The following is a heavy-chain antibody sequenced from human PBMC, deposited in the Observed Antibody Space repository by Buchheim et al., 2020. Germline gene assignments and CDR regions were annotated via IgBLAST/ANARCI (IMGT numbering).Heavy chain of an antibody. CDR1: GSAFPSYA. V-gene: IGHV3-23*01. CDR2: IGSTGVDK. Sequence: EVQLLESGGDLVQPGGSLRLSCAGFGSAFPSYAVGWVRQAPGKGLEWVSVIGSTGVDKHYADAVKGRFTITRDTSRNMVYLQMSSLRAEDTAIYYCATRVPLYGFDVWGQGTT. CDR3: ATRVPLYGFDV. J-gene: IGHJ6*02.